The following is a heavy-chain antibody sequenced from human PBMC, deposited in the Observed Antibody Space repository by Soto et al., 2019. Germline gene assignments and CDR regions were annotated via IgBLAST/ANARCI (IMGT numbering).Heavy chain of an antibody. D-gene: IGHD6-13*01. CDR1: GYSFTSYW. V-gene: IGHV5-10-1*01. Sequence: GESLKISCKGSGYSFTSYWISWVRQMPGKGLEWMGRIDPSDSYTNYSPSFQGHVTISADKSISTAYLQWSSLKASDTAMYYCARQPTSIAAAGLAFDIWGQGTMVTVSS. J-gene: IGHJ3*02. CDR2: IDPSDSYT. CDR3: ARQPTSIAAAGLAFDI.